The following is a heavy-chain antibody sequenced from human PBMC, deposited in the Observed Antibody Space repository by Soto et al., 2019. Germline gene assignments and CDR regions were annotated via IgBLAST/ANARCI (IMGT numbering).Heavy chain of an antibody. CDR3: ATSSDTGYIFDF. Sequence: PGGSLRLSCAASGFAFSTYWMSRVRQAPGQGLEWVANIKKDGSEEYYVDSVKGRFTISRNSAKNPLYLQMSSLRAEDTAVYYCATSSDTGYIFDFWGQGTLVTVSS. D-gene: IGHD3-9*01. CDR2: IKKDGSEE. CDR1: GFAFSTYW. J-gene: IGHJ4*02. V-gene: IGHV3-7*03.